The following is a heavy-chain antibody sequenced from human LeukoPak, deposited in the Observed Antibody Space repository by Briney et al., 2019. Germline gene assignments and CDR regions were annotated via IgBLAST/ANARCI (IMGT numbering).Heavy chain of an antibody. Sequence: SETLSLTCTVSGYSLTSGHFWGWIRQPPGKGLEWIGSIFHTGSTYYNPSLKSRVTFSVDTSKNQFSLRLNSVTAADTALYYCARVRYNWNRDFDYWGQGTLVTVSS. CDR1: GYSLTSGHF. D-gene: IGHD1-20*01. CDR2: IFHTGST. CDR3: ARVRYNWNRDFDY. J-gene: IGHJ4*02. V-gene: IGHV4-38-2*02.